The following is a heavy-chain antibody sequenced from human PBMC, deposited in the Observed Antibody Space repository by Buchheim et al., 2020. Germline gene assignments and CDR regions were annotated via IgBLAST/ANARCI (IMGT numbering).Heavy chain of an antibody. V-gene: IGHV3-20*04. J-gene: IGHJ4*02. CDR1: GFTFDDYG. CDR2: INWNGDST. Sequence: EVQLVDSGGGVVRPGESLRLSCAASGFTFDDYGMSWVRQAPGKGLEWVSGINWNGDSTGYADSVKGRFTIPRGNAKNSLDLQMNSLRVEDTALYYCARAPFCSGGSCYIDYWGQGTL. D-gene: IGHD2-15*01. CDR3: ARAPFCSGGSCYIDY.